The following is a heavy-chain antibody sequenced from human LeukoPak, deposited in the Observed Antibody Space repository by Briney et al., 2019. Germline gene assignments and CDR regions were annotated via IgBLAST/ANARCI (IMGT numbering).Heavy chain of an antibody. D-gene: IGHD2-15*01. CDR1: GGSISSYY. Sequence: PSETLSLTCTVSGGSISSYYWSWIRQPPGKGLEWIGYIYYSGSTNYNPSLKSRVTISVDTSKNQFSLKLSSVTAADTAVYYCARGEDESPNYWGQGTLVTVSS. CDR2: IYYSGST. V-gene: IGHV4-59*08. J-gene: IGHJ4*02. CDR3: ARGEDESPNY.